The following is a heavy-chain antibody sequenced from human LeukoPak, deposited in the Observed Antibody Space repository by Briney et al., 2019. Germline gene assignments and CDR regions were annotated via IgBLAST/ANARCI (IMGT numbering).Heavy chain of an antibody. Sequence: SETLSLTCAVHGGSFSGYYWSWIRQPPGKGLEWIGEINHSGSTNYNPSLKSRVTISVDTSKNQFSLKLSSVTAADTAFYYCARSDLYGDYPPGNYWGQGTLVAVSS. CDR1: GGSFSGYY. J-gene: IGHJ4*02. CDR3: ARSDLYGDYPPGNY. D-gene: IGHD4-17*01. V-gene: IGHV4-34*01. CDR2: INHSGST.